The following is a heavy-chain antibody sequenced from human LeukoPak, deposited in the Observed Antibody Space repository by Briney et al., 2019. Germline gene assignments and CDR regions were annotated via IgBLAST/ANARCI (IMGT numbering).Heavy chain of an antibody. Sequence: GGSLRLSCAASGFTFRDYNMNWVRQAPGKGLEWVGRIKSKTDGGTTDYAAPVKGRFTISRDDSKNTLYLQMNSLKTDVTAVYYCTRYSSSGWVWGQGTLVTVSS. V-gene: IGHV3-15*01. CDR2: IKSKTDGGTT. CDR1: GFTFRDYN. CDR3: TRYSSSGWV. D-gene: IGHD6-19*01. J-gene: IGHJ4*02.